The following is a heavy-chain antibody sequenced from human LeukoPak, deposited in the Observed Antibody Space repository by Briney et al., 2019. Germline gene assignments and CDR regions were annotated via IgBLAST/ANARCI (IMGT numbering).Heavy chain of an antibody. CDR1: GGSISSYY. CDR2: IYYSGST. D-gene: IGHD6-19*01. V-gene: IGHV4-59*12. Sequence: PSETLSLTCTVSGGSISSYYWSWIRQPPGKGLEWIGYIYYSGSTNYNPSLKSRVTISVDTSKNQFSLKLSSVTAADTAVYYCARGLRQWLDRVYWGQGTLVTVSS. CDR3: ARGLRQWLDRVY. J-gene: IGHJ4*02.